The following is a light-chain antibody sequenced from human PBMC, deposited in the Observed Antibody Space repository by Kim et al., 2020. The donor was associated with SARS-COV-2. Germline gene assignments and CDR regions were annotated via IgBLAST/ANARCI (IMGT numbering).Light chain of an antibody. CDR3: QAWDNSTGV. J-gene: IGLJ7*01. CDR2: QDS. V-gene: IGLV3-1*01. CDR1: KLGDKY. Sequence: YELPQPPSVSVSPGQTASITCSGDKLGDKYACWYQQKPGQSPVLVIYQDSKRPSGIPERFSGSNSGNTATLTISGTQAMDEADYYCQAWDNSTGVFGGG.